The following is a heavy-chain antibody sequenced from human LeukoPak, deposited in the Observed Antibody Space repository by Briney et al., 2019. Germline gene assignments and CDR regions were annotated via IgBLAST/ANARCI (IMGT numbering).Heavy chain of an antibody. V-gene: IGHV4-38-2*02. CDR1: GYSISSGYY. D-gene: IGHD3-10*01. CDR2: IYHSGST. CDR3: ARDGDYGSPYGS. J-gene: IGHJ5*02. Sequence: SETLSLTCTVSGYSISSGYYWGWIRQPPGKGLEWIASIYHSGSTYYNPSLKSRVTISVDTSKNQFSLKLTSVTAADTAMYYCARDGDYGSPYGSWGQGILVTVSS.